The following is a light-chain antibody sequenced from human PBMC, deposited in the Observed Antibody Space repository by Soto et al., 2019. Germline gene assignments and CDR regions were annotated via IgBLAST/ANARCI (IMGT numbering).Light chain of an antibody. CDR1: QSISSY. CDR3: QQSYSTPPYT. CDR2: AAS. V-gene: IGKV1-39*01. J-gene: IGKJ2*01. Sequence: DIQMTQSPSSLSASVGDRVTITCRASQSISSYLNWYQQKPGKAPKLLIYAASSLKSGVPSRFSGSGSWTDFTLTISSLQPEDFATYYCQQSYSTPPYTFGQGTKLEIK.